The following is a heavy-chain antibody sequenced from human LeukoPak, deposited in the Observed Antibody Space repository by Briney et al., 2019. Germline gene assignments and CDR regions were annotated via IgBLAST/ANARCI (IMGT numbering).Heavy chain of an antibody. CDR2: IYYVGKI. CDR1: GGSISSSSYY. V-gene: IGHV4-39*01. Sequence: SETLSLTCTVSGGSISSSSYYWGWIRQAPGKGLEWIGSIYYVGKIYYNPSLESRVTISVDTSKNQFSLKLSSVTAADTAVYYCARPYSSSWHPWDSWGQGTLLTVSS. J-gene: IGHJ4*02. D-gene: IGHD6-6*01. CDR3: ARPYSSSWHPWDS.